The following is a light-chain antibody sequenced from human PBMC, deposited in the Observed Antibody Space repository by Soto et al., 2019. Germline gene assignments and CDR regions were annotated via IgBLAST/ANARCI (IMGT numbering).Light chain of an antibody. CDR3: VQFAHFRRK. CDR2: RVS. CDR1: QSLVYSDGNTY. V-gene: IGKV2-24*01. Sequence: DVVLTQTPLSSPVTLGQAASISCRSSQSLVYSDGNTYLSWLQQRPGQAPSLLIYRVSNRFSGGPDRFSGSGAVTDFTTKINRVEAVDGGIYYCVQFAHFRRKFGRGTQIEIK. J-gene: IGKJ1*01.